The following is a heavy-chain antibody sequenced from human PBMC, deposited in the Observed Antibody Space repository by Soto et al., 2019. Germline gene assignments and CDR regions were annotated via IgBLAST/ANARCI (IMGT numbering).Heavy chain of an antibody. Sequence: QVQLVQSGAEVKKPGSSVKVSCKASGGTFSSYAISWVRQAPGHGLERMGEFIPIFGTANYAQKFQGRVTITADDSTSTAYMELSSLRSEDTAVYYYARDMGPSSGYYPYWFDPWGQGTLVTVSS. D-gene: IGHD3-22*01. CDR2: FIPIFGTA. CDR3: ARDMGPSSGYYPYWFDP. CDR1: GGTFSSYA. J-gene: IGHJ5*02. V-gene: IGHV1-69*12.